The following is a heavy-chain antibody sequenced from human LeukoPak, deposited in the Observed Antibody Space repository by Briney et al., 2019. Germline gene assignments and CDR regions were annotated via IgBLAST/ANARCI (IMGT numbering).Heavy chain of an antibody. CDR2: IYASGGT. J-gene: IGHJ2*01. V-gene: IGHV4-4*07. Sequence: SETLSLTCTVSGGSINNNYWSWIRQPAGRGLEWIGRIYASGGTNYNPSLKSQVTISVDTSNNQLSLKMTSVTAADTAVYYCARIHRRADASGHYYEDGYFDLWGRGTLVTVSS. CDR1: GGSINNNY. D-gene: IGHD3-22*01. CDR3: ARIHRRADASGHYYEDGYFDL.